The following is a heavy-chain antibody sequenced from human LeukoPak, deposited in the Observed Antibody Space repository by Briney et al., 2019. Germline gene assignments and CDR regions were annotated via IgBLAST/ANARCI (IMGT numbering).Heavy chain of an antibody. D-gene: IGHD5-18*01. CDR1: GGSRRRYY. Sequence: VTLALTGRVSGGSRRRYYGSGVRQTDGKGLEWIGRIYTSGSTNYNPSLKSRVTMSVDTSKNQFSLKLSSLTAADTAVYYCARDGLYLRDTAMDGVNWFDPWGQGTLVTVSS. V-gene: IGHV4-4*07. J-gene: IGHJ5*02. CDR3: ARDGLYLRDTAMDGVNWFDP. CDR2: IYTSGST.